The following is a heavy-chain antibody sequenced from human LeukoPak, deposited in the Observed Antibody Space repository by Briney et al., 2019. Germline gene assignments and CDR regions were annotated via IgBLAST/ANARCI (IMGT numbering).Heavy chain of an antibody. V-gene: IGHV1-69*06. CDR1: GVTFSSYS. D-gene: IGHD3-10*01. CDR3: AKDRGALGTSGSTFES. Sequence: SVPESCKASGVTFSSYSISWVRQAPGQGLEWMGRISPTFGTEQYAQNFQGRVTITANTSTTTVYMELSGLRSEDTAIYFCAKDRGALGTSGSTFESWGQGTLVTVSS. J-gene: IGHJ4*02. CDR2: ISPTFGTE.